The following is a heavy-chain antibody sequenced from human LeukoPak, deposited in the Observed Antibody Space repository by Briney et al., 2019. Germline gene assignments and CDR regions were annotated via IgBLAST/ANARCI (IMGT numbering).Heavy chain of an antibody. CDR1: GFTFSSYS. D-gene: IGHD3-22*01. J-gene: IGHJ4*02. CDR2: ISGSGGST. V-gene: IGHV3-23*01. CDR3: AKASYYDSSGYYPYYFDY. Sequence: QSGGSLRLSCAASGFTFSSYSMNWVRQAPGKGLEWVSAISGSGGSTYYADSVKGRFTISRDNSKNTLYLQMNSLRAEDTAVYYCAKASYYDSSGYYPYYFDYWGQGTLVTVSS.